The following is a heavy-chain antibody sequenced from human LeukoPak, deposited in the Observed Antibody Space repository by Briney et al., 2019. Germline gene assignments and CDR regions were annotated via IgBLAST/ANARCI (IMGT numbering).Heavy chain of an antibody. J-gene: IGHJ4*02. CDR1: DDSITMYY. D-gene: IGHD4-17*01. CDR2: IYTSGST. Sequence: SETLSLTCSVSDDSITMYYWTWIRQPAGKGLEWIGRIYTSGSTNYNPSLKSRVTISVDTSKNQFSLKLSSVTAADTAVYYCAAGSTVTTFDYWGQGTLVTVSS. V-gene: IGHV4-4*07. CDR3: AAGSTVTTFDY.